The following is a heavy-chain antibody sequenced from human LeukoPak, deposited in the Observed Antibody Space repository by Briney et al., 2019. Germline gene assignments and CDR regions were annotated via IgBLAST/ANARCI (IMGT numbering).Heavy chain of an antibody. J-gene: IGHJ6*03. CDR3: ARDQGSGYNYYMDV. V-gene: IGHV3-11*01. CDR2: ISSSGSTI. CDR1: GFTFSDYY. Sequence: GGSLRLSCAASGFTFSDYYMSWIRQAPGKGLEWVSYISSSGSTIYYADSVKGRFTISRDNAKNSLYLQMNSLRAEDTAVYCCARDQGSGYNYYMDVWGKGTTVTVSS. D-gene: IGHD3-22*01.